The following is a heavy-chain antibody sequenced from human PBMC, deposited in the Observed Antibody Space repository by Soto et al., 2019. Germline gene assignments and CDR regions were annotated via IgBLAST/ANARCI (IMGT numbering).Heavy chain of an antibody. Sequence: QVQLVQSGAEVKKPGSSVKVSCKASGGTFSSYAISWVRQAPGQGLEWMGGIIPIFGTANYAQKFQGRVTXTXDGXTSTAYMELSSLRSEDTAVYYCASGKVERQHPLDYWGQGTLVTVSS. D-gene: IGHD1-1*01. J-gene: IGHJ4*02. CDR2: IIPIFGTA. CDR3: ASGKVERQHPLDY. V-gene: IGHV1-69*05. CDR1: GGTFSSYA.